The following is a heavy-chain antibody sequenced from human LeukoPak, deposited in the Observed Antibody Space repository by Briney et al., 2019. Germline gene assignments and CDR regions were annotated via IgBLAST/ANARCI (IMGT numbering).Heavy chain of an antibody. V-gene: IGHV4-59*01. CDR3: ARDSSGWYYFDY. D-gene: IGHD6-19*01. CDR2: IYYSGST. CDR1: GGSISSYY. J-gene: IGHJ4*02. Sequence: SETLSLTCTVSGGSISSYYWSWIRQPPGKGLEWIGYIYYSGSTNYNPSLKSRVTISVDTSKNQFSLKLSSVTAADTAVYYCARDSSGWYYFDYWGQGTLVTVSS.